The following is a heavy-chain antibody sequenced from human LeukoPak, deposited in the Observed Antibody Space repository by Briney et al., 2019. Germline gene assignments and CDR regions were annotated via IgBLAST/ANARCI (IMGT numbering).Heavy chain of an antibody. V-gene: IGHV4-34*01. J-gene: IGHJ6*03. D-gene: IGHD2-2*01. Sequence: SSETLSLTCTVSGGSISSYYWSWIRQPPGKGLEWIGEINHSGSTNYNPSLKSRVTISVDTSKNQFSLKLSSVTAADTAVYYCAREDVVPAAMTYYYYYYMDVWGKGTTVTVSS. CDR3: AREDVVPAAMTYYYYYYMDV. CDR1: GGSISSYY. CDR2: INHSGST.